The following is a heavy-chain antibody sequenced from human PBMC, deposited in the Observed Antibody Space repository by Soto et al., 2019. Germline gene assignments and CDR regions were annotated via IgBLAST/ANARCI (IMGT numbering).Heavy chain of an antibody. CDR1: GITISNYP. Sequence: EVQLLESGGGLVQPGGSLRLSCAASGITISNYPMSWVRQAPGKGLDWVSGISGSGDRTYYADSAKGRFTISKDFSKNSLSLQNDSLRAEDTAVYFCVKDDGGNPSTEPTWGQGTLVTVSS. CDR3: VKDDGGNPSTEPT. V-gene: IGHV3-23*01. J-gene: IGHJ5*02. CDR2: ISGSGDRT. D-gene: IGHD2-15*01.